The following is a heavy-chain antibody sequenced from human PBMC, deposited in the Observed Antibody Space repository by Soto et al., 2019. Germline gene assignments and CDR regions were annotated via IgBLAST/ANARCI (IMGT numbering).Heavy chain of an antibody. CDR2: TSYDGSNK. CDR3: ARWGTTGGLDV. J-gene: IGHJ4*02. D-gene: IGHD3-16*01. Sequence: QVQLVESGGGVVQPGTSLRLSCVGSGFTFRSYVIHWVRQAPGKGLEWVALTSYDGSNKYYDDSVKGRFTISRDNSGNIVDLQMDNLRLEDTALYYCARWGTTGGLDVWGQGTLVSVSS. V-gene: IGHV3-30*19. CDR1: GFTFRSYV.